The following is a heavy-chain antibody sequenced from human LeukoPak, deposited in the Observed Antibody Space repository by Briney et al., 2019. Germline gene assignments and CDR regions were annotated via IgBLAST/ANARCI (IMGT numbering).Heavy chain of an antibody. CDR2: IIPILGIA. CDR3: AREQQLVRDGYYYYGMDV. V-gene: IGHV1-69*04. D-gene: IGHD6-13*01. Sequence: ASVKVSCKASGGTFSSYAISWVRQAPGQGLEWMGRIIPILGIANYAQKFQGRVTITADKSTGTAYMELSSLRSEDTAVYYCAREQQLVRDGYYYYGMDVWGQGTTVTVSS. J-gene: IGHJ6*02. CDR1: GGTFSSYA.